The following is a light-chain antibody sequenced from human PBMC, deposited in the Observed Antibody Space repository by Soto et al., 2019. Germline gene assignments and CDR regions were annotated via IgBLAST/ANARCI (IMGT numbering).Light chain of an antibody. CDR2: DAS. CDR3: QQYNSYSPYT. CDR1: QSIGSW. V-gene: IGKV1-5*01. Sequence: DIQMTQSPSTLSASIGDRVAITCRASQSIGSWLAWYQQKPGKAPKLLIYDASTLESGVPSRFSDSGSGTAFTLTISSLQPDDFATYYCQQYNSYSPYTFGQGTKLEIK. J-gene: IGKJ2*01.